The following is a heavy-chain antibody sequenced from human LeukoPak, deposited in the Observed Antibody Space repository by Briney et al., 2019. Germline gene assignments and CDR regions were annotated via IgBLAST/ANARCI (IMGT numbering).Heavy chain of an antibody. D-gene: IGHD4/OR15-4a*01. CDR1: GITFSSYW. CDR3: AGDYSANRRAFDI. J-gene: IGHJ3*02. V-gene: IGHV3-74*01. CDR2: INSDGSSI. Sequence: QPGGSLRLSCAASGITFSSYWIHWVRQAPGKGLVWVSRINSDGSSIIYADSVRGRFTMSRDNAKNTLYLQMNSLRPEDTAMYYCAGDYSANRRAFDIWGQGTMVTVSS.